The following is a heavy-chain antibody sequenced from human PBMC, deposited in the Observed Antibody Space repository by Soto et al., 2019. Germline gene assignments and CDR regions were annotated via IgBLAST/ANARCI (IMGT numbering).Heavy chain of an antibody. CDR2: IFSNDEK. Sequence: QVTLKESGPVLVKPTETLTLTCTVSGFSLSNARMGVSWIRQPPGKALEWLAHIFSNDEKSYSTSLKSRLTISXXTXKNXVVLTMTNMDPVDTATYYCARINWVSGVDYDAFDIWGQGTMVTVSS. CDR1: GFSLSNARMG. D-gene: IGHD1-26*01. CDR3: ARINWVSGVDYDAFDI. V-gene: IGHV2-26*01. J-gene: IGHJ3*02.